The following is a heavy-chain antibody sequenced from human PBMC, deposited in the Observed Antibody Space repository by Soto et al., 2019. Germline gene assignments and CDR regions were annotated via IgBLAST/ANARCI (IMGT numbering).Heavy chain of an antibody. CDR1: GGSISSGDSF. CDR2: IYYTGSI. CDR3: ARGDCGGSRCSYYYGMDV. V-gene: IGHV4-30-4*01. Sequence: PSETLSLTCSVSGGSISSGDSFWSWIRQPPGKGLEWIGYIYYTGSIFYNPSLQSRVSISVDTSKNQFSLRLSSVTAADTAVYYCARGDCGGSRCSYYYGMDVWGQGTTVTVSS. D-gene: IGHD2-21*01. J-gene: IGHJ6*02.